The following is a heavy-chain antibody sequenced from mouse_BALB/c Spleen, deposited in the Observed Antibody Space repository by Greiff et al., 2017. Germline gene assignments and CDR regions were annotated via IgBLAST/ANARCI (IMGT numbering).Heavy chain of an antibody. V-gene: IGHV5-15*02. Sequence: EVKLVESGGGLVQPGGSRKLSCAASGFTFSDYGMAWVRQAPGKGPEWVAFISNLAYSIYYADTVTGRFTISRENAKNTLYLEMSSLRSEDTAMYYCARVEDYFDYWGQGTTLSLL. CDR1: GFTFSDYG. CDR2: ISNLAYSI. J-gene: IGHJ2*01. CDR3: ARVEDYFDY.